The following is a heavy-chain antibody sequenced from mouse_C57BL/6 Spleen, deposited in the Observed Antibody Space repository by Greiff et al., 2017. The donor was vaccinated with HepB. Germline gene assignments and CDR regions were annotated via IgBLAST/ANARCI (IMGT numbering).Heavy chain of an antibody. CDR2: IYPGSGST. CDR1: GYTFTSYW. Sequence: VQVVESGAELVKPGASVKMSCKASGYTFTSYWITWVKQRPGQGLEWIGDIYPGSGSTNYNEKFKSKATLTVDTSSSTAYMQLSSLTSEDSAVYYCAREGTTVPHYYAMDYWGQGTSVTVSS. D-gene: IGHD1-1*01. V-gene: IGHV1-55*01. J-gene: IGHJ4*01. CDR3: AREGTTVPHYYAMDY.